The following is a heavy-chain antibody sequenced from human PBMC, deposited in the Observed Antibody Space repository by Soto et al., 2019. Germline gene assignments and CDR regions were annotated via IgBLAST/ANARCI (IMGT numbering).Heavy chain of an antibody. Sequence: VTVSCMASGYTITGSCMHWVRQAPGQGLEWMGWIIPSSGGTNYAQKFQGRVTMTSDTSISTAYMELSRLTSDDTAVYYCARDSPFDYWGQGTLVTVSS. V-gene: IGHV1-2*02. CDR3: ARDSPFDY. J-gene: IGHJ4*02. CDR1: GYTITGSC. CDR2: IIPSSGGT.